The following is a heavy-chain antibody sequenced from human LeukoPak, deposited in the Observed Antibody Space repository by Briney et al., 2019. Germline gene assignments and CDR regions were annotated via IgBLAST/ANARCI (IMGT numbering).Heavy chain of an antibody. CDR2: INYSGST. Sequence: PSETLSLTCTVSGCSISSYYWSWIRQPPGKGLEWIGYINYSGSTNYKSSLKSRVTISVDTSKNQFSLKLSSVTAADTAVYYCARTTEGGYSYGYFYYYYMDVWGKGTTVTISS. D-gene: IGHD5-18*01. CDR3: ARTTEGGYSYGYFYYYYMDV. V-gene: IGHV4-59*01. J-gene: IGHJ6*03. CDR1: GCSISSYY.